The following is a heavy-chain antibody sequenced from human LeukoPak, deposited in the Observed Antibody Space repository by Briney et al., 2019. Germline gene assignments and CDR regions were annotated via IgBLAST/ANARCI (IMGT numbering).Heavy chain of an antibody. CDR2: ISYDGSNK. J-gene: IGHJ5*02. Sequence: GGSLRLSCAASGFIFSNYAMSWVRQAPGKGLEWVAVISYDGSNKYYADSVKGRFTISRDNSKNTLYLQMNSLRAEDTAVYYCASNRGYCTNGVCYNWFDPWGQGTLVTVSS. CDR3: ASNRGYCTNGVCYNWFDP. D-gene: IGHD2-8*01. CDR1: GFIFSNYA. V-gene: IGHV3-30*03.